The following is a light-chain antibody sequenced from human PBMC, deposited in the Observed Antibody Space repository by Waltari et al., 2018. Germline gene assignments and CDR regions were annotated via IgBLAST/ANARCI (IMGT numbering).Light chain of an antibody. V-gene: IGLV2-8*01. CDR2: DVT. Sequence: HSALTQPPSASGSPGQTVTISCTGTSADVGGYDYVSWYQQHPGKVPKLIIYDVTKRPSGVPPRFSASKSGNSASLTVSGLQAEYEADYYCSSHAGNNLWIFGGGTKVTVL. CDR1: SADVGGYDY. CDR3: SSHAGNNLWI. J-gene: IGLJ2*01.